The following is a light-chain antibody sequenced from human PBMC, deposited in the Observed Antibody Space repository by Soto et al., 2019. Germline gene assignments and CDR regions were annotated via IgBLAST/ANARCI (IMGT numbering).Light chain of an antibody. CDR3: SSYAGSNNFVV. CDR1: SSDVGSYNL. V-gene: IGLV2-14*02. Sequence: QSALTQPASVSGSPGQSITISCTGASSDVGSYNLVSWYQHHPGKAPKLMIYEGTKRPSGVSNRFSGSKSGNTASLAISGLQPEDEADYYCSSYAGSNNFVVFGGGTKLTVL. CDR2: EGT. J-gene: IGLJ2*01.